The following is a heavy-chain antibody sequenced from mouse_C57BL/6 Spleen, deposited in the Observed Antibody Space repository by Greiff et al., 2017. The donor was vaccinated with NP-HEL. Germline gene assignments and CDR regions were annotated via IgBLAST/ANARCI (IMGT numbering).Heavy chain of an antibody. CDR3: ALGGWPTTGHYAMDY. Sequence: QVQLQQPGTELVKPGASVKLSCKASGYTFTSYWMHWVKQRPGQGLEWIGNINPSNGGTNYNEKFKSNATLTVYKSSSTAYMQLSSLTSEDSAVYYCALGGWPTTGHYAMDYWGQGTSVTVSS. D-gene: IGHD3-1*01. CDR2: INPSNGGT. J-gene: IGHJ4*01. V-gene: IGHV1-53*01. CDR1: GYTFTSYW.